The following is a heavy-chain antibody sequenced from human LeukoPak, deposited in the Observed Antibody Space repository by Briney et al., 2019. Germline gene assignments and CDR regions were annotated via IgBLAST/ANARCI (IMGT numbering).Heavy chain of an antibody. V-gene: IGHV3-23*01. J-gene: IGHJ4*02. Sequence: GGTLRLSCVVSGFTFSSYGMSWVRQAPGKGLEWVSGSSGSGGSTYYADSVKGRFTISRDNSKNTLYLQMNSLRAEDTAVYYCAKGSHPYCSGGSCYHSTFDYWGQGTLVTVSS. CDR2: SSGSGGST. D-gene: IGHD2-15*01. CDR3: AKGSHPYCSGGSCYHSTFDY. CDR1: GFTFSSYG.